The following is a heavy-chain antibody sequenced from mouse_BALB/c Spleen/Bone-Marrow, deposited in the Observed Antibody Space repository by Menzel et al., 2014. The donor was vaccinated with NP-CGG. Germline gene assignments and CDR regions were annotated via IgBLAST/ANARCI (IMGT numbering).Heavy chain of an antibody. CDR3: ARGGGSSYNYAMDY. V-gene: IGHV3-8*02. D-gene: IGHD1-1*01. CDR1: GDSITSGY. CDR2: ISYSGST. Sequence: VQLKQSGPRLVKPSQTLSLTCSVTGDSITSGYWNWIRKFPGNKLEYMGYISYSGSTYYNPSLKSRISITRDTSKNQYYLQLNSVTTEDTATYYCARGGGSSYNYAMDYWGQGTSVTVSS. J-gene: IGHJ4*01.